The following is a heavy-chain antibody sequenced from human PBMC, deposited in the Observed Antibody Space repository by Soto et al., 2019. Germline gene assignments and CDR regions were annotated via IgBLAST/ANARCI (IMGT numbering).Heavy chain of an antibody. Sequence: GGSLRLSCAASGFMFRSYAMHWVRQAPGKGLERVAGIWYDGSTKYYGDSVKGRYSISRGNSKNMLDLQMNSLRAEDTAVYYCARVASSSSWHIPHFDQWGQGTLVTVSS. CDR1: GFMFRSYA. J-gene: IGHJ4*02. CDR3: ARVASSSSWHIPHFDQ. V-gene: IGHV3-33*01. D-gene: IGHD6-13*01. CDR2: IWYDGSTK.